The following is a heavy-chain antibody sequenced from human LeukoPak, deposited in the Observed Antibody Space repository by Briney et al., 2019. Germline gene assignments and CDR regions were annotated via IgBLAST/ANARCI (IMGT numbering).Heavy chain of an antibody. Sequence: PSETLSLTCSVSGGSIRTNYWSWIRQPPGKGLECIGYINYSGSTKYNPSLKSRVTISLDTSKNQFSLRPSSVTAADTAMYYCVRNIVGANAFDYWGQGTLVTVSS. D-gene: IGHD1-26*01. V-gene: IGHV4-59*01. CDR2: INYSGST. J-gene: IGHJ4*02. CDR1: GGSIRTNY. CDR3: VRNIVGANAFDY.